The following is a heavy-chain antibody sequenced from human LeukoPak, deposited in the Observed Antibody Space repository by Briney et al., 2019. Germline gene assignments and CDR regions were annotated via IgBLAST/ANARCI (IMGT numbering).Heavy chain of an antibody. V-gene: IGHV4-59*01. CDR2: IYYSGST. CDR3: ARRFYDILTGYFDAFDI. CDR1: GGSISSYY. Sequence: VKPSETLSLTCTVSGGSISSYYWSWIRQPPGKGLEWIGYIYYSGSTNYNPSLKSRVTISVDTSKNQFSLKLSSVTAADTAVYYCARRFYDILTGYFDAFDIWGQGTMVTVSS. D-gene: IGHD3-9*01. J-gene: IGHJ3*02.